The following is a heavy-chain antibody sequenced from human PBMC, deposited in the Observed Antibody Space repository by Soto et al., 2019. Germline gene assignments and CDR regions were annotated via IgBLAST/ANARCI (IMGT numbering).Heavy chain of an antibody. D-gene: IGHD2-15*01. CDR3: VRTSLVVAAATREDY. V-gene: IGHV3-74*01. CDR1: GFTFSSYW. Sequence: EVQLVESGGGLVQPGGSLRLSCAASGFTFSSYWMHWVRQAPGKGLVWVSRINSGGSSTSYADSVKGRFTISRDNAKNTLYLQMNSLRAEDTALYYCVRTSLVVAAATREDYWGQGTLVTVSS. J-gene: IGHJ4*02. CDR2: INSGGSST.